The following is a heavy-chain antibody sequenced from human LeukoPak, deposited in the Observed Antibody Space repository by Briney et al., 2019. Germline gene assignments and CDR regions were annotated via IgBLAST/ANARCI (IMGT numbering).Heavy chain of an antibody. J-gene: IGHJ4*02. V-gene: IGHV1-18*01. CDR1: GYTFTSYG. Sequence: ASVKVSCKASGYTFTSYGISWVRQAPGQGLEWMGWISAYNGNTNYAQKLQGRVTMTTDTSTSTAYMELRSLRSDDTAVYYCARAGGHYYDSSGRIYDYWGQGTLVTVSS. CDR3: ARAGGHYYDSSGRIYDY. D-gene: IGHD3-22*01. CDR2: ISAYNGNT.